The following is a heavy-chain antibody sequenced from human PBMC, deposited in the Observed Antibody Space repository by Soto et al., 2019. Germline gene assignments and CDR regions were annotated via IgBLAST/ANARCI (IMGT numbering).Heavy chain of an antibody. CDR3: IRAYDWNYD. Sequence: QITLKESGPMLVKPTQTLTVTCTISGFSLTTEGVGVGWIRQPPGKTLEWLASIYWHEDVRKHPSVANRVTITRDTARGQVVLTLTNLDPVDTATYYCIRAYDWNYDWGQGILVTVSS. D-gene: IGHD1-7*01. CDR1: GFSLTTEGVG. CDR2: IYWHEDV. V-gene: IGHV2-5*04. J-gene: IGHJ4*02.